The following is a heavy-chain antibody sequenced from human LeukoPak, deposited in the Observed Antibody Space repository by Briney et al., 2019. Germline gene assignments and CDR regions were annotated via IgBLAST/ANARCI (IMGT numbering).Heavy chain of an antibody. D-gene: IGHD4-17*01. V-gene: IGHV4-59*01. J-gene: IGHJ3*02. CDR2: IYYSGST. CDR3: ARTTDYGDYCDAFDI. Sequence: SETLSLTCTVSGGSISSYYWSWIRQPLGKGLEWIGYIYYSGSTNYNPSLKSRVTISVDTSKNQFSLKLSSVTAADTAVYYCARTTDYGDYCDAFDIWGQGTMVTVSS. CDR1: GGSISSYY.